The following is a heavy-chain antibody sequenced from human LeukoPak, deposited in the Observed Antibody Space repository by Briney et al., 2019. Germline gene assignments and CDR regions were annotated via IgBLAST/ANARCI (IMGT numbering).Heavy chain of an antibody. CDR2: INHSGST. CDR1: GGSFSGYY. CDR3: ARHGRGRYFEDYYYYYYMDV. V-gene: IGHV4-34*01. J-gene: IGHJ6*03. Sequence: SETLSLTCAVYGGSFSGYYWSWIRQPPGKGLEWIGEINHSGSTNYNPSLKSRVTISVDTSKNQFSLKLSSVTAADTAVYYCARHGRGRYFEDYYYYYYMDVWGKGTTVTISS. D-gene: IGHD3-10*01.